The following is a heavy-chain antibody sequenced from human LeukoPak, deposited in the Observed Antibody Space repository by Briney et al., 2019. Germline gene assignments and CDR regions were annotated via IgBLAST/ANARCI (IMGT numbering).Heavy chain of an antibody. CDR1: GFTFSSYA. J-gene: IGHJ4*02. V-gene: IGHV3-30*01. CDR2: ISYDGSNK. Sequence: GRSLRLSCAASGFTFSSYAMHWVRQAPGKGLEWVAVISYDGSNKYYADSVKGRFTISRDNSKNTLYLQMNSLRAEDTAVYYCARDWEWLLLSASFGYWGQGTLVTVS. CDR3: ARDWEWLLLSASFGY. D-gene: IGHD3-22*01.